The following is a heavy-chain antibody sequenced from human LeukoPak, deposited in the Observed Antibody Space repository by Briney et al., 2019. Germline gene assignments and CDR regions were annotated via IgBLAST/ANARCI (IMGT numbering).Heavy chain of an antibody. CDR1: GFAFAEHG. V-gene: IGHV3-20*04. CDR2: INWSGGST. D-gene: IGHD2-2*01. Sequence: PGGSLRLSCIASGFAFAEHGMSWVRQVPGKGLEWVSGINWSGGSTGYADPFRGLFTIARDNAKNSLYLQMDSLRAEDTALYYCARAPITSPFYFDYWGQGTLVTVSS. CDR3: ARAPITSPFYFDY. J-gene: IGHJ4*02.